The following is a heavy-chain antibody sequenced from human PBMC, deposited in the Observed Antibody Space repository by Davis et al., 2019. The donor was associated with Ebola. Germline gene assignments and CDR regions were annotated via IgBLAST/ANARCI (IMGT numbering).Heavy chain of an antibody. CDR2: IYYSGST. V-gene: IGHV4-59*08. CDR1: GGSISSYY. CDR3: ARHSRDSSGYSADAFDI. Sequence: PSETLSLTCTVSGGSISSYYWSWIRQPPGKGLEWIGYIYYSGSTNYNPSLKSRVTISVDTSKNQFSLKLSSVTAADTAVYYCARHSRDSSGYSADAFDIWGQGTMVTVSS. J-gene: IGHJ3*02. D-gene: IGHD3-22*01.